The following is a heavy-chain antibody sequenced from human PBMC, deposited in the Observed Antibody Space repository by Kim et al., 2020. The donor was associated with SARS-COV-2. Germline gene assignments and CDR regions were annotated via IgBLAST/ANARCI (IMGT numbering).Heavy chain of an antibody. D-gene: IGHD6-13*01. Sequence: GGSLRLSCAASGFTFSNAWMSWVRQAPGKGLEWVGRIKSKTDGGTTDYAAPVKGRFTISRDDSKNTLYLQMNSLKTEDTAVYYCTTDRPIAAAPRWYYGMDVWGQGTTVTVSS. CDR2: IKSKTDGGTT. CDR3: TTDRPIAAAPRWYYGMDV. V-gene: IGHV3-15*01. J-gene: IGHJ6*02. CDR1: GFTFSNAW.